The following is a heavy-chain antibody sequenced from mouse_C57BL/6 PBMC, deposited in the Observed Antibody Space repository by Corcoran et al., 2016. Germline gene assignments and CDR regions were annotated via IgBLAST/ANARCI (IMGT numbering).Heavy chain of an antibody. CDR1: GFSLSTSGMG. V-gene: IGHV8-12*01. CDR3: ARRGGNWDGFYAMDY. CDR2: IYWDDDK. J-gene: IGHJ4*01. Sequence: QVTLKESGPGILQSSQTLSLTCSFSGFSLSTSGMGVSWIRQPSGKGLEWLAHIYWDDDKRYNPSLKSRLTISKDTSRNQVFLKITSVDTSDTATYYCARRGGNWDGFYAMDYWGQGTSVTVSS. D-gene: IGHD4-1*01.